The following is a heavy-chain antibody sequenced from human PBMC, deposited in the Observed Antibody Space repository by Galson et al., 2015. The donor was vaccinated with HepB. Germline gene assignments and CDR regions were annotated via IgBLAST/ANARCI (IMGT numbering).Heavy chain of an antibody. Sequence: SLRLSCAASGFTFSSYSMNWVRQAPGKGLEWGSYISSSRSSIYYADSVKGRFTISRDNAKNSLNLQMNSLRDEDTAVYYCAGRGYSYGFDYYYGMDVWGQGTTVTVSS. CDR2: ISSSRSSI. J-gene: IGHJ6*02. CDR1: GFTFSSYS. V-gene: IGHV3-48*02. CDR3: AGRGYSYGFDYYYGMDV. D-gene: IGHD5-18*01.